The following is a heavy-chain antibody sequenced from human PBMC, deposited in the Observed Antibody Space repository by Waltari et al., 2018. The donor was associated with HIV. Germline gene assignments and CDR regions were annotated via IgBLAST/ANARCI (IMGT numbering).Heavy chain of an antibody. V-gene: IGHV4-4*02. D-gene: IGHD3-22*01. CDR2: IYRSGST. CDR3: AGYDYSGYFYEDY. CDR1: GVSISSRDW. J-gene: IGHJ4*02. Sequence: QVQLQESGPGLVKPSGTLSLTCAVSGVSISSRDWWSWVRQTPGEGLEWIGEIYRSGSTNYNPSLKSRVTISLDKSKNYFSLKLSSVTAADTAVYYCAGYDYSGYFYEDYWGQGTLVTVSS.